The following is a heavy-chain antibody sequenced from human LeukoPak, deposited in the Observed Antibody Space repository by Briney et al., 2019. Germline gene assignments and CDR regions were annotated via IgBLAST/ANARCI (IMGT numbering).Heavy chain of an antibody. J-gene: IGHJ4*02. CDR3: ARHFSSSGWYPKEFDY. V-gene: IGHV4-39*01. CDR1: GVSISSSSYY. D-gene: IGHD6-19*01. CDR2: IYYSGST. Sequence: PSETLSLTCTVSGVSISSSSYYWGWIRQPPGKGLEWIGSIYYSGSTYYNPSLKSRVTISVDTSKNQFSLKLSSVTAADTAVYYCARHFSSSGWYPKEFDYWGQGTLVTVSS.